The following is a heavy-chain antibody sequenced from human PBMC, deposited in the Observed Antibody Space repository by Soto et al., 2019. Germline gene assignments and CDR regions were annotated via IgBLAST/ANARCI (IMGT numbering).Heavy chain of an antibody. Sequence: SETLSLTCTVSGGSISSYYWSWIRQPPGKGLEWIGYIYYSGSTNYNPSLKSRATISVDTSKNQFSLKLGSVTAADTAVYYCARARFGELTDFDYWGQGTLVTSPQ. D-gene: IGHD3-10*01. CDR1: GGSISSYY. V-gene: IGHV4-59*01. CDR2: IYYSGST. CDR3: ARARFGELTDFDY. J-gene: IGHJ4*02.